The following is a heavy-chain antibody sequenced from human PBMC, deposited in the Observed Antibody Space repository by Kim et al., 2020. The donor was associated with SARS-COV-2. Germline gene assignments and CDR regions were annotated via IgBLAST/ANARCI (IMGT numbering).Heavy chain of an antibody. CDR2: ISTDGYNT. CDR1: GFAFNSYW. V-gene: IGHV3-74*01. D-gene: IGHD5-12*01. CDR3: TRDTYDNLYFYGWDV. J-gene: IGHJ6*02. Sequence: GGSLRLSCAASGFAFNSYWMHWVRQAPGEGLVWVARISTDGYNTAYADSVRGRFTISRDNTKNTLFLQMHSLRAEDTAVYYCTRDTYDNLYFYGWDVWGRGTTVTVSS.